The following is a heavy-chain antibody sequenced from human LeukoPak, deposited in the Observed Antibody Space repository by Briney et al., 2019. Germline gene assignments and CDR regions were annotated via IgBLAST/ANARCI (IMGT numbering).Heavy chain of an antibody. Sequence: SETLSLTRAVYGGSFSGYYWSWIRQPPGKGLEWIGEINHSGSTNYNPSLKSRVTISVDTSKNQFSLKLSSVTAADTAVYYCAREKYSSSSGWFDPWGQGTLVTVSS. J-gene: IGHJ5*02. D-gene: IGHD6-6*01. CDR2: INHSGST. V-gene: IGHV4-34*01. CDR3: AREKYSSSSGWFDP. CDR1: GGSFSGYY.